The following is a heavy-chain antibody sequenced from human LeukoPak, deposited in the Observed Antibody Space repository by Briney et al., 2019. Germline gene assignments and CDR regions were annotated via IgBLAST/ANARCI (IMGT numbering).Heavy chain of an antibody. V-gene: IGHV1-2*04. D-gene: IGHD4-17*01. CDR3: ARGDDYGDYWGLY. J-gene: IGHJ4*02. Sequence: ASVKVSCKASGYTFIGYYMHWVRQAPGQGLEWMGWINPNTGGTNYAQKFQGWVTMTRDTSISTAYMELSGLRSDGTAVYYCARGDDYGDYWGLYWGQGTLVTVSS. CDR2: INPNTGGT. CDR1: GYTFIGYY.